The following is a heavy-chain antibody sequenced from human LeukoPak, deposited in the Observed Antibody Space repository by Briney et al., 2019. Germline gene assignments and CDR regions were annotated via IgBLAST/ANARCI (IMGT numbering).Heavy chain of an antibody. V-gene: IGHV1-2*02. D-gene: IGHD6-6*01. J-gene: IGHJ3*02. CDR2: INPNSGGT. Sequence: GASVKVSCKASGYTFTGYYMHWVRQAPGQGLEWMGWINPNSGGTNYAQKFQGRVTMTRDTSISTAYMELSRLRSDDTAVYYCARSPYLIAARPGGAFDIWGQGTMVTVSS. CDR1: GYTFTGYY. CDR3: ARSPYLIAARPGGAFDI.